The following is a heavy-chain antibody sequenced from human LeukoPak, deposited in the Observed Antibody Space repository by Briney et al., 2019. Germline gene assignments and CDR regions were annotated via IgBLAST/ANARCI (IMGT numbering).Heavy chain of an antibody. CDR1: GYTFTSYA. CDR2: INTNTGNP. V-gene: IGHV7-4-1*02. D-gene: IGHD4-23*01. Sequence: ASVKVSCKASGYTFTSYAMNWVRQAPGQGPEWMGWINTNTGNPTYAQGFTGRFVFSSDTSVSTAYLQISSLKAEDTAVYYCAREGPGNSYDYYYYMDVWGKGTTVTLSS. J-gene: IGHJ6*03. CDR3: AREGPGNSYDYYYYMDV.